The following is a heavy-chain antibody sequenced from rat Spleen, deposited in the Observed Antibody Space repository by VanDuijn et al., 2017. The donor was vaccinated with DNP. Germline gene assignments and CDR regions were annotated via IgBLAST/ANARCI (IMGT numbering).Heavy chain of an antibody. CDR3: AREGYFTDYYYVALDD. CDR2: IRNGGIT. J-gene: IGHJ4*01. Sequence: QVQLKESGPGLVQPSQTLSLTCTVSGFSLTDHSVHWVRQPPGKGLEWMGRIRNGGITDYNSALKSRLSISRDTSKSQVFLKMNSRQTEDAAIYFCAREGYFTDYYYVALDDWGQGTSVTVSS. V-gene: IGHV2-19*01. D-gene: IGHD1-6*01. CDR1: GFSLTDHS.